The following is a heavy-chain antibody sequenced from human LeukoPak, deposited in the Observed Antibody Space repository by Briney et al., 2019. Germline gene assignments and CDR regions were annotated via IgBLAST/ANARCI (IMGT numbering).Heavy chain of an antibody. CDR1: GYRFPNYW. D-gene: IGHD2-2*02. J-gene: IGHJ5*02. V-gene: IGHV5-51*01. CDR3: ARGPFAYTSSATLGSYNWFDP. CDR2: IYPGDSHT. Sequence: GESLKISCKGSGYRFPNYWIGWVRQLPGKGLEWMGIIYPGDSHTRYSPSFQDQVTISVDKSISTAYLQWSSLKASDPAMYYCARGPFAYTSSATLGSYNWFDPWGQGSLVTVSS.